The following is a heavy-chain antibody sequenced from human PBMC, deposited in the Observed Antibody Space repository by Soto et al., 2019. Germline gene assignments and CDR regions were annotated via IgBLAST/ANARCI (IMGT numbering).Heavy chain of an antibody. CDR1: GGTFSSYT. V-gene: IGHV1-69*02. Sequence: QVQLVQSGAEVKKPGSSVKVSCKASGGTFSSYTISWVRQAPGQGLEWMGRIIPILGIANYAQKFQGRVTITADKSTSKAYMELSSLRSEDTDVYYCSGWEAQGGAIWGQGTMVTVSS. CDR3: SGWEAQGGAI. J-gene: IGHJ3*02. CDR2: IIPILGIA. D-gene: IGHD1-26*01.